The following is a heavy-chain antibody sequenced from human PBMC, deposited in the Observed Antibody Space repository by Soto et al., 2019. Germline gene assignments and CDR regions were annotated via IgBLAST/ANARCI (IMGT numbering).Heavy chain of an antibody. CDR1: GFTFSDYY. D-gene: IGHD4-17*01. J-gene: IGHJ4*02. Sequence: GGSLRLSCATSGFTFSDYYMSWIRQAPGKGLEWVSYIGSRGNTKYYADSVRGRFSISRDNAKNSLYLQMNILRADDTAVYYCARDGTEYYGEYYDYWGQGIPDTVSS. CDR3: ARDGTEYYGEYYDY. CDR2: IGSRGNTK. V-gene: IGHV3-11*01.